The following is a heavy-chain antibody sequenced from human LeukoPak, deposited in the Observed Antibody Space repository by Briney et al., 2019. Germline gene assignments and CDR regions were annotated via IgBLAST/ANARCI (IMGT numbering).Heavy chain of an antibody. CDR1: GYTFIGYY. CDR3: ARGEDGDYDY. CDR2: INPNSGAS. Sequence: ASVKVSCRASGYTFIGYYLHWVRQAPGQGLEWMGWINPNSGASNYVQKFQGRVTMTRDTSISTAYMELSRLRSDDTAVYYCARGEDGDYDYWGQGTLVTVSS. V-gene: IGHV1-2*02. D-gene: IGHD4-17*01. J-gene: IGHJ4*02.